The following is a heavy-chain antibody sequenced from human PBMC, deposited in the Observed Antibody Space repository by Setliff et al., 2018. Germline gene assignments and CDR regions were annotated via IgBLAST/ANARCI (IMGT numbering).Heavy chain of an antibody. J-gene: IGHJ4*02. V-gene: IGHV3-7*01. CDR1: GFTFSNYN. D-gene: IGHD3-22*01. Sequence: GGSLRLSCAASGFTFSNYNMNWVRQAPGKGLEWVANIKQDGSEKYHADSVKGRFTISRDNSKNTLYLQMNSLRAEDTAVYYCASTPVDPYYYESSGYYLVYWGQGTLVTVSS. CDR2: IKQDGSEK. CDR3: ASTPVDPYYYESSGYYLVY.